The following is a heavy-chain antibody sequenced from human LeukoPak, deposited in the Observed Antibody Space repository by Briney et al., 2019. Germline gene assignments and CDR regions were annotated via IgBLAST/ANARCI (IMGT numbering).Heavy chain of an antibody. V-gene: IGHV3-9*01. J-gene: IGHJ4*02. Sequence: GGSPRLSCAASGFTFDDYAMHWVRQAPGKGLEWVSGISWNSGSIGYADSVKGRFTISRDNAKNSLYLQMNSLRAEDTALYYGAKEGVAATYNYWGQGTLVIVSS. CDR2: ISWNSGSI. CDR1: GFTFDDYA. D-gene: IGHD2-15*01. CDR3: AKEGVAATYNY.